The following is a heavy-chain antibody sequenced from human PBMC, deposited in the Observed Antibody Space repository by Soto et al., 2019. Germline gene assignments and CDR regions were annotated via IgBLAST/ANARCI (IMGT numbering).Heavy chain of an antibody. J-gene: IGHJ4*02. CDR1: GYSISSGYY. D-gene: IGHD2-21*02. CDR2: IYHSGST. CDR3: ARGEVTYEFDY. V-gene: IGHV4-38-2*01. Sequence: PSETLSLTCAVSGYSISSGYYWGWIRQPPGKGLEWIGYIYHSGSTYYNPSLKSRVTISVASNNHFSLKLSSVTAADTAVYYCARGEVTYEFDYWGQGTLVTVSS.